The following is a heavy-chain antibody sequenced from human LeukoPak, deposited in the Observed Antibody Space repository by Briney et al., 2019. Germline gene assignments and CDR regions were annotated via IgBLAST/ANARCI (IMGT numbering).Heavy chain of an antibody. CDR1: GYTFTRYY. Sequence: SVKVSCKACGYTFTRYYIHGVRQAPGKGLEGMGWSNPKNGGAVYAQKFQGRVTMTRDTSISTAYMELNRLKSDDTAMYYCATDHLLHGSHWFDPWGQGTLVTVSS. V-gene: IGHV1-2*02. CDR2: SNPKNGGA. D-gene: IGHD3-22*01. J-gene: IGHJ5*02. CDR3: ATDHLLHGSHWFDP.